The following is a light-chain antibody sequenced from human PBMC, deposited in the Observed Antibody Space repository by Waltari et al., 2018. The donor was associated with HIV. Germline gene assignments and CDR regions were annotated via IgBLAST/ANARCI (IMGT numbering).Light chain of an antibody. Sequence: SYDLTQTPSVSVSPGQTARIHCSRGALHKKCSSWYRQKAGQAPMLLIYKEIERPSGIPERISGSGSGTGVTLTISDVQAEDEGDYFCQSTDYDGTWVFGGGTKLTVL. CDR3: QSTDYDGTWV. J-gene: IGLJ3*02. CDR2: KEI. CDR1: ALHKKC. V-gene: IGLV3-25*03.